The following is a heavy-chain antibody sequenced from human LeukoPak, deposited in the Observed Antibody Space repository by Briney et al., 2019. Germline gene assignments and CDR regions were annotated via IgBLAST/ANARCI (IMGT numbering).Heavy chain of an antibody. J-gene: IGHJ4*02. CDR2: VGGSGGNT. CDR1: GFTFSSYA. V-gene: IGHV3-23*01. D-gene: IGHD3-22*01. Sequence: GGSLRLSCAASGFTFSSYAMSWVRQAPGKGLEWVSAVGGSGGNTYYADSVKGRFTISRDNSKNTLYLQMNSLRAEDTAVYYCAKGPYYYDSSVYYDYWGQGTLVTVSS. CDR3: AKGPYYYDSSVYYDY.